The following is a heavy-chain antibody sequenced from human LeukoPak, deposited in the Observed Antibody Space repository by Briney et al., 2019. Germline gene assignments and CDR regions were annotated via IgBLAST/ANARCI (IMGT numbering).Heavy chain of an antibody. D-gene: IGHD3-10*01. CDR1: GFTISSYW. CDR3: AREAYYYGSGSYYLVDY. J-gene: IGHJ4*02. CDR2: IKQDGSEK. V-gene: IGHV3-7*01. Sequence: GGSLRLSCAASGFTISSYWMSWVRQAPGKGLEWVANIKQDGSEKNYVDSVKGRFTISRDNAKNSLFLQMNSLRAEDTAVYYCAREAYYYGSGSYYLVDYWGQGTLVTVSS.